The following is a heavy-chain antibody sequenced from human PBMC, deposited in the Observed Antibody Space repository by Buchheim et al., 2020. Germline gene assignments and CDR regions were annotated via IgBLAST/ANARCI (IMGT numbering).Heavy chain of an antibody. V-gene: IGHV4-39*02. J-gene: IGHJ5*02. CDR2: IYYSGST. CDR3: ARDHSSSWYAGGFDP. Sequence: QLQLQESGPGLVKPSETLSLTCTVSGGSISSSSYYWGWIRQPPGKGLEWIGSIYYSGSTYYYPSLNSRVTISVDPSKNQFSLKLSSATAADTAVYYCARDHSSSWYAGGFDPWGQGTL. CDR1: GGSISSSSYY. D-gene: IGHD6-13*01.